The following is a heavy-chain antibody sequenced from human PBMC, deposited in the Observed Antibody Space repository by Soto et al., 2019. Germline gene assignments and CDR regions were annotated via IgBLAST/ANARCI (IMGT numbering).Heavy chain of an antibody. V-gene: IGHV4-34*01. Sequence: LSLTCAVYGGSFSGYYWSWIRQPPGKGLEWIGEINHSGSTNYNPSLKSRVTISVDTSKNQFSLKLSSVTAADTAVYYCARGIFSSPEAYYYYYYMDVWGKGTTVTVSS. CDR1: GGSFSGYY. CDR3: ARGIFSSPEAYYYYYYMDV. J-gene: IGHJ6*03. CDR2: INHSGST. D-gene: IGHD6-13*01.